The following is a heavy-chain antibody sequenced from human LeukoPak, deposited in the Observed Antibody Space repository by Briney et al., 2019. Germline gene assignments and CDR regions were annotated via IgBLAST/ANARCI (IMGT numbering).Heavy chain of an antibody. D-gene: IGHD1-1*01. CDR1: GVSIGSGGYC. CDR2: IYYSGST. Sequence: PSQTLSLTCTVSGVSIGSGGYCWGWIRQHPGKGLEWIGYIYYSGSTYYNPSLKSRVNISVDTSKNQFSLKLSSVTAADTAVYYCARDMEGMDVWGQGTTVTVSS. V-gene: IGHV4-31*03. CDR3: ARDMEGMDV. J-gene: IGHJ6*02.